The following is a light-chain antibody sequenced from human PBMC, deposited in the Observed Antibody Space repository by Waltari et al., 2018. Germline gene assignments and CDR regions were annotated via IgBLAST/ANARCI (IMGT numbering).Light chain of an antibody. Sequence: DIQMTQSPASLYASVGDRVTITCRASQVINKYLVWLQQKPGKAPESLIYAAFSLHNGVPSRFSGSGSGTDFTLTISSLQPEDFATYYCQQYHSYPWTFGQGTTVEI. J-gene: IGKJ1*01. CDR2: AAF. CDR3: QQYHSYPWT. CDR1: QVINKY. V-gene: IGKV1-16*01.